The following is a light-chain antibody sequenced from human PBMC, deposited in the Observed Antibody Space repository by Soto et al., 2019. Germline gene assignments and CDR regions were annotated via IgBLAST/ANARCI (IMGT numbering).Light chain of an antibody. J-gene: IGKJ5*01. CDR1: QSVSSY. CDR3: QQRSNWPIA. CDR2: DAS. V-gene: IGKV3-11*01. Sequence: EIVLTQSPATLSLSPGERATLSCRASQSVSSYLAWYQQKPGQAPRLPIYDASNRATGIPARFSGSGSGTDFTLTISSLEPEDFAVYYCQQRSNWPIAFGQGKQLEIK.